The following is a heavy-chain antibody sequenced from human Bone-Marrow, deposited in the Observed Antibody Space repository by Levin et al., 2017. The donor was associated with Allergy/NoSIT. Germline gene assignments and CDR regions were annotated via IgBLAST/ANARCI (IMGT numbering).Heavy chain of an antibody. J-gene: IGHJ4*02. CDR3: ARRTKIYNWSDFYFDY. Sequence: GESLKISCAASGFTVSNNYMSWVRQAPGKGLEWVSIIYSVGTTYYADSVKGRFTISRDNSKNTLYLHMNSLRAEDTAVYFCARRTKIYNWSDFYFDYWGQGTLVTVSS. CDR2: IYSVGTT. V-gene: IGHV3-53*01. CDR1: GFTVSNNY. D-gene: IGHD1-1*01.